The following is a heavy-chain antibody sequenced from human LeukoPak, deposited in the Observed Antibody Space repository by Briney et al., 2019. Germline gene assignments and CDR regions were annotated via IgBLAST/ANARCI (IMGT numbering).Heavy chain of an antibody. CDR2: INSDGSST. D-gene: IGHD5-18*01. V-gene: IGHV3-74*01. CDR3: ARPFSGYNYGFFDY. CDR1: GFTFNSYW. J-gene: IGHJ4*02. Sequence: GGSLRLSCVASGFTFNSYWMHWVRQGPGKGLVWVSRINSDGSSTNYADSVKGRFTISRDSAKNTLYLQMNSLRAEDTAVYYCARPFSGYNYGFFDYWGQGSLVTVSS.